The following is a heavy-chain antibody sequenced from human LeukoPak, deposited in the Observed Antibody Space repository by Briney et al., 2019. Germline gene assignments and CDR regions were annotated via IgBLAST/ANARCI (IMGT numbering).Heavy chain of an antibody. Sequence: GGSLRLSCAASGFTFDDYGMSWVRQAPGKGLEWVSGFNWNGGSTGYADSVKGRFTISRDNAKNSLYLQMNSLRAEDTAVYYCARDRAWFGESPVDYWGQGTLVTVSS. V-gene: IGHV3-20*04. D-gene: IGHD3-10*01. CDR2: FNWNGGST. J-gene: IGHJ4*02. CDR1: GFTFDDYG. CDR3: ARDRAWFGESPVDY.